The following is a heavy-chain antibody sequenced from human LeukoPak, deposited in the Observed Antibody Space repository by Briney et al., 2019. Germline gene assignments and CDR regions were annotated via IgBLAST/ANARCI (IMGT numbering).Heavy chain of an antibody. CDR2: ISSSSSYI. CDR3: ARDDIHMALRSRPFDI. D-gene: IGHD3-9*01. V-gene: IGHV3-21*01. CDR1: GFTFSSYS. J-gene: IGHJ3*02. Sequence: GGSLRLSCAASGFTFSSYSLNWVRQAPGKGLEWVSSISSSSSYIFYADSVKGRFTISRDNAKNSLYLQMNSLRAEDTAVYYCARDDIHMALRSRPFDIWGQGTMVTVSS.